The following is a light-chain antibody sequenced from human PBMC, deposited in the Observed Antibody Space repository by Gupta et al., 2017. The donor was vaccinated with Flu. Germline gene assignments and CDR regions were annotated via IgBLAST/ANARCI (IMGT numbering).Light chain of an antibody. V-gene: IGKV3-20*01. J-gene: IGKJ4*01. CDR3: QQDGSSLLT. CDR1: QSVRSSY. Sequence: EICLRHPPATLSLSPGERPTPSCRASQSVRSSYLAWYQQKPGQAPRLLIYGASSRATGIPDRFSGSGSGTDFTLTISRLEPEDFAVYYCQQDGSSLLTFGGGTKVDIK. CDR2: GAS.